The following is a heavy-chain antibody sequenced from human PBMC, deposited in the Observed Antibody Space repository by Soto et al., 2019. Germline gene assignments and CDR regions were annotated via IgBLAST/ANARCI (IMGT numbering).Heavy chain of an antibody. D-gene: IGHD3-3*01. CDR2: INHSGST. CDR1: GGTFSGYY. CDR3: ARVFRDFSASWFDP. V-gene: IGHV4-34*09. Sequence: CLTWSVEGGTFSGYYWSWIRQPQGKGLEWIGEINHSGSTNYNPSLKSRVTISVDTSKNQFSLKLSSVTAADTALYYCARVFRDFSASWFDPLGQGTLVTVS. J-gene: IGHJ5*02.